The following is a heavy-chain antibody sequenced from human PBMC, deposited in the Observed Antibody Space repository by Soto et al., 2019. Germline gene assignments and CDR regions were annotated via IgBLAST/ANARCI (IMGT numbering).Heavy chain of an antibody. CDR3: ARGGSATYSFDY. D-gene: IGHD3-10*01. J-gene: IGHJ4*02. V-gene: IGHV1-18*01. Sequence: ASVKVSCKASGYTSTSYGISWVRQAPGQGLEWVGWISGYNGDTNYAQRLQGRVTMTTDTSTSTAYMELRSLRSDDTAVYYCARGGSATYSFDYWGQGTLVTVSS. CDR2: ISGYNGDT. CDR1: GYTSTSYG.